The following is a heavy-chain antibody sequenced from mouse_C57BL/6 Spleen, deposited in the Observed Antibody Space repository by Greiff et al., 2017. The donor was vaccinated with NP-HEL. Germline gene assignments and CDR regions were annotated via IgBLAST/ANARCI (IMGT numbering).Heavy chain of an antibody. Sequence: QVQLQQSGAELARPGASVKLSCKAPGYTFTSYGISWVKQRTGQGLEWIGEIYPRSGNTYYNEKFKGKATLTADKSSSTAYMELRSLTSEDSAVYFCARSVVATDYFDYWGQGTTLTVSS. CDR1: GYTFTSYG. CDR2: IYPRSGNT. V-gene: IGHV1-81*01. CDR3: ARSVVATDYFDY. J-gene: IGHJ2*01. D-gene: IGHD1-1*01.